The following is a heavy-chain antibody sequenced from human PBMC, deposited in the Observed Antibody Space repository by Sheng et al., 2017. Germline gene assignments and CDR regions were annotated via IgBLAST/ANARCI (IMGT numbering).Heavy chain of an antibody. CDR3: ARMGYYFDY. V-gene: IGHV4-59*12. CDR1: GGSISSYY. Sequence: QVQLQESGPGLVKPSETLSLTCTVSGGSISSYYWSWIRQPPGKGLEWIGYIYYSGSTNYNPSLKSRVTISVDTSKNQFSLKLSSVTAADTAVYYCARMGYYFDYWGQGTLVTVSS. J-gene: IGHJ4*02. D-gene: IGHD3-16*01. CDR2: IYYSGST.